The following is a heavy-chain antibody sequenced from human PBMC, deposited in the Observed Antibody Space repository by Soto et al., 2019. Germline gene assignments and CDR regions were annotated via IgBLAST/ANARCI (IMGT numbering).Heavy chain of an antibody. CDR2: IYHSGST. CDR1: GGSISSGGYS. Sequence: PSETLSLTCAVSGGSISSGGYSWSWIRQPPGKGLEWIGYIYHSGSTYYNPSLKSRVTISVDRSKNQFSLKLSSATAADTAVYYCARGGYSYGPFDYWGQGTLVTVSS. CDR3: ARGGYSYGPFDY. J-gene: IGHJ4*02. D-gene: IGHD5-18*01. V-gene: IGHV4-30-2*01.